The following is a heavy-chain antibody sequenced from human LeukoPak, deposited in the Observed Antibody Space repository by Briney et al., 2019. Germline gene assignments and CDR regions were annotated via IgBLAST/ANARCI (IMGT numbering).Heavy chain of an antibody. Sequence: GGSLRLSCAASGFAFSRHAMSWVRQAPGKGLEWVSTTGLNSVNTLCAESVQGRFSISRDNSKNTLDLQMDNLRVDDTAVYYCAKGDDIGKHPTRAYYFDTWGQGTLVTVSS. CDR2: TGLNSVNT. CDR3: AKGDDIGKHPTRAYYFDT. J-gene: IGHJ4*02. D-gene: IGHD5-24*01. CDR1: GFAFSRHA. V-gene: IGHV3-23*01.